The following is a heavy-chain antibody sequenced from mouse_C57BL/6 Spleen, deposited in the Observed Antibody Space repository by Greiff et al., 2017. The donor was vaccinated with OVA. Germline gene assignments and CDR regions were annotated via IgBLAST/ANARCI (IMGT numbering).Heavy chain of an antibody. CDR3: APDDYVGPHWYFDV. J-gene: IGHJ1*03. D-gene: IGHD2-13*01. V-gene: IGHV1-81*01. Sequence: QVQLKESGAELARPGASVKLSCKASGYTFTSYGISWVKQRTGQGLEWIGEIYPRSGNTYYNEKFKGKATLTADKSSSTAYMELRSLTSEDSAVYFCAPDDYVGPHWYFDVWGTGTTVTVSS. CDR1: GYTFTSYG. CDR2: IYPRSGNT.